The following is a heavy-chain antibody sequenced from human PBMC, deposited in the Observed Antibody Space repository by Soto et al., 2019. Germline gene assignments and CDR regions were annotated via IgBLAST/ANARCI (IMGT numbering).Heavy chain of an antibody. D-gene: IGHD3-22*01. V-gene: IGHV3-23*01. CDR2: ISGSGGST. Sequence: GGSLRLSCAASGFTFSSYAMSWVRQAPGKGLEWVSAISGSGGSTYYADSVKGRFTISRDNSKNTLYLQMNSLRAEDTAVYYCAKGGDISITMIVVKLDYWGQGTLVTVSS. J-gene: IGHJ4*02. CDR1: GFTFSSYA. CDR3: AKGGDISITMIVVKLDY.